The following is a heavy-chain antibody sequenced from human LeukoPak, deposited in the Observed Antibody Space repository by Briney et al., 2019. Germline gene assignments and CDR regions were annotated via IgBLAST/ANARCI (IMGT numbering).Heavy chain of an antibody. Sequence: GASVKVSCKASGYTFTGYYMHWVRQAPGQGLEWMGWINPNSGGTNYAQKFQGRVTMTRDTSISTAYMELSRLRSDDTAVYYCAREGYCTNGVCRNFDYWGQGTLVTVSS. V-gene: IGHV1-2*02. CDR2: INPNSGGT. CDR1: GYTFTGYY. D-gene: IGHD2-8*01. J-gene: IGHJ4*02. CDR3: AREGYCTNGVCRNFDY.